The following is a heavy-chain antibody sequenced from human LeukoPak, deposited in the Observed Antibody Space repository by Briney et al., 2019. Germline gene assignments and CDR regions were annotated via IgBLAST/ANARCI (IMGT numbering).Heavy chain of an antibody. V-gene: IGHV3-23*01. CDR3: AKTLTGYSSGWYVEDYYYYYMDV. D-gene: IGHD6-19*01. J-gene: IGHJ6*03. Sequence: GGSLRLSCAASGFTFSSYAMSWVRQAPGKGLEWVSAISGSGGSTYYADSVKGRFTISRDNSKNTLYLQMNSLRAEDTAVYYCAKTLTGYSSGWYVEDYYYYYMDVWGKGTTVTISS. CDR2: ISGSGGST. CDR1: GFTFSSYA.